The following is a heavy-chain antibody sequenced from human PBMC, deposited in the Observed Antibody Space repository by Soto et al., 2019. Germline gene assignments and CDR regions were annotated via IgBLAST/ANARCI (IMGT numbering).Heavy chain of an antibody. CDR2: ISHDGRNE. CDR1: GFTLSSYG. D-gene: IGHD1-26*01. J-gene: IGHJ4*02. Sequence: QVQLVESGGGVVQPGRSLRLSCAASGFTLSSYGMHWVRQAPGKGLEWVAAISHDGRNEYYADSVKGRFTISRDNSKSTLYLQMNSLGAEDTAVYYCARGSSGTCDYWGQGTLVTVSS. V-gene: IGHV3-30*03. CDR3: ARGSSGTCDY.